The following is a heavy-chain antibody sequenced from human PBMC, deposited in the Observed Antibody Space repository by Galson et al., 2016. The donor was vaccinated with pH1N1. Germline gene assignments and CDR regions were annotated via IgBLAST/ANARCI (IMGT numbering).Heavy chain of an antibody. D-gene: IGHD3-3*01. CDR2: IRQDGSEK. J-gene: IGHJ6*02. V-gene: IGHV3-7*01. CDR1: GFIFSDYW. CDR3: AGGGFGVGEGWYNGFDV. Sequence: SLRLSCAASGFIFSDYWMQWVRQAPGKGLEWVANIRQDGSEKYYVCSVKGRFTISRDNAKNSLYLQMNSLRAEDTAVYYCAGGGFGVGEGWYNGFDVWGQGTTVSVSS.